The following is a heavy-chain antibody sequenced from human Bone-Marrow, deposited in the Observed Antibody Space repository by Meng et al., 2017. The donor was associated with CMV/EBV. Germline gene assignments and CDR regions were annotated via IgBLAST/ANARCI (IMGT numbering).Heavy chain of an antibody. CDR1: GFTFSNFW. Sequence: GESLKISCATSGFTFSNFWMTWVRQAPGKGLEWVANVIQDGSEKLYVDSVKGRFTVSRDNDKKSLYLQMNRLGAEDTAVYYCARRRGSSSFDYWGQGTLVTVSS. CDR3: ARRRGSSSFDY. D-gene: IGHD1-26*01. J-gene: IGHJ4*02. V-gene: IGHV3-7*01. CDR2: VIQDGSEK.